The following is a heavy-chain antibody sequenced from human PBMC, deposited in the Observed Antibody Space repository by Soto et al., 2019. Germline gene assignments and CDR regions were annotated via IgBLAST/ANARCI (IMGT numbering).Heavy chain of an antibody. CDR2: IYYTGTT. Sequence: QVQLKESGPGLVKPSETLSLTCTVSGGSVSSGAYYWTWIRQPPGKGLEWIGYIYYTGTTNYNPSLKSRVTISGDKSKNQFSLKLNSVTAADTAIYYCARDGRYAFEALDIWGQGTMVTVSP. J-gene: IGHJ3*02. CDR3: ARDGRYAFEALDI. V-gene: IGHV4-61*08. D-gene: IGHD2-15*01. CDR1: GGSVSSGAYY.